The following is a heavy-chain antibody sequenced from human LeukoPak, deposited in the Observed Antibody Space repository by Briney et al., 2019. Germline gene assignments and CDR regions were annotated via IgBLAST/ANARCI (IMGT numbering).Heavy chain of an antibody. CDR2: IYYSGST. CDR1: GGSISSSSYY. D-gene: IGHD2-2*01. Sequence: SETLSLTCTVSGGSISSSSYYWGWIRQPPGKGLEWIGSIYYSGSTYYNPSLKSRVTISVDTSKNQFSLKLSSVAAADTAVYYCARPHGNQLLLGAPQWFDPWGQGTLVTVSS. V-gene: IGHV4-39*01. CDR3: ARPHGNQLLLGAPQWFDP. J-gene: IGHJ5*02.